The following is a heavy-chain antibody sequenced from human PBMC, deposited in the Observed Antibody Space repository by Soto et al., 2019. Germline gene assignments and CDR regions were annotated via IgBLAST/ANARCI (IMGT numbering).Heavy chain of an antibody. Sequence: SETLSLTCAVYGGSFSGYYWSWIRQPPGKGLEWIGEINHSGSTNYNPSLKSRVTISVDTSKNQFSLKLSSVTAADTAVYYCARFYYYYYGMDVWGQGXTVTVYS. CDR3: ARFYYYYYGMDV. J-gene: IGHJ6*02. V-gene: IGHV4-34*01. CDR1: GGSFSGYY. CDR2: INHSGST.